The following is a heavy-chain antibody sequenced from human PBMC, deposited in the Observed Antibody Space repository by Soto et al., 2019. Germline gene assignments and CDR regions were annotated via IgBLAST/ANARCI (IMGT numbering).Heavy chain of an antibody. CDR1: GGSISSYY. J-gene: IGHJ6*03. V-gene: IGHV4-59*01. CDR2: IYYSGST. CDR3: ARALPYYDFWSGVYYYYMDV. Sequence: SETLSLTCTVSGGSISSYYWSWIRQPPGKGLEWIGYIYYSGSTNYNPSLKSRVTISVDTSKNQFSPTPSAVTAADTAVYYCARALPYYDFWSGVYYYYMDVWGKGTTVTVSS. D-gene: IGHD3-3*01.